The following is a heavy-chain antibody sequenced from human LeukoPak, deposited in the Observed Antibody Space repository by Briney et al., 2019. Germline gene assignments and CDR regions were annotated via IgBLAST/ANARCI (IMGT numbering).Heavy chain of an antibody. Sequence: HSETLSLTCSVSNGSISTYYWSWIRQPPGKGLEWIGYIYYSGTTNRNPSLKSRVTMSLDTSKNQFSLKLSSVTAADTAVYYCARGGRYFDWLVYFDYWGQGTLVTVSS. CDR1: NGSISTYY. CDR3: ARGGRYFDWLVYFDY. CDR2: IYYSGTT. J-gene: IGHJ4*02. V-gene: IGHV4-59*01. D-gene: IGHD3-9*01.